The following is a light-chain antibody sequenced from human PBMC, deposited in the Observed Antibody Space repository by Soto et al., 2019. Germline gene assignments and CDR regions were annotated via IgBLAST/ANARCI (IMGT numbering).Light chain of an antibody. CDR1: NIGSKS. CDR3: QVWDTSNDHHV. CDR2: YDS. Sequence: SYELTQSPSLSVAPGQTATITCGGNNIGSKSVNWYQHKAGQAPVLVISYDSDRPSGIPERFSGSNSGNTATLTLSRVESGDEAEYYCQVWDTSNDHHVFGSGTKLTVL. J-gene: IGLJ1*01. V-gene: IGLV3-21*01.